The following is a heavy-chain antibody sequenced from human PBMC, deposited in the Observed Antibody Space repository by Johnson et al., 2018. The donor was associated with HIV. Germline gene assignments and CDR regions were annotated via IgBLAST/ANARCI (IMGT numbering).Heavy chain of an antibody. D-gene: IGHD3-16*01. CDR3: AREKWGAFGVDAFDI. CDR1: GFTFSSYW. J-gene: IGHJ3*02. V-gene: IGHV3-74*01. Sequence: EVQLVESGGGVVQPGRSLRLSCAASGFTFSSYWMHWVRQAPGKGLVWVSRINSDGSSTSYADSVKGRFTISRDNSKNTLYLQMNSLRAEDTAVYYCAREKWGAFGVDAFDIWGQGTMVTVSS. CDR2: INSDGSST.